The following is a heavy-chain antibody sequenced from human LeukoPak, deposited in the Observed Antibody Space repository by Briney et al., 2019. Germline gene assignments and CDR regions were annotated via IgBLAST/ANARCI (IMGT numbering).Heavy chain of an antibody. CDR2: ISAYNGNT. Sequence: ASVKVSCKASGGTFSSYAISWVRQAPGQGLEWMGWISAYNGNTNYAQKLQGRVTMTTDTSTSTAYMELRSLRSDDTAVYYCARAGIAAAGTPFDYWGQGTLVTVSS. V-gene: IGHV1-18*01. D-gene: IGHD6-13*01. CDR1: GGTFSSYA. CDR3: ARAGIAAAGTPFDY. J-gene: IGHJ4*02.